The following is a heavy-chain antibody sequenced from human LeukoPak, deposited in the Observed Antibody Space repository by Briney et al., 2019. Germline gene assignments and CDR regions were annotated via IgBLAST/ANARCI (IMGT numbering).Heavy chain of an antibody. D-gene: IGHD6-19*01. CDR3: ARDVFAVADQRGTDY. V-gene: IGHV1-18*01. Sequence: ASVKVSCKASGYTFTSYGISWVRQAPGQGLEWMGWISAYNGNTNYAQKLQGRVTMTTDTSTSTAYMELRSLRSDDTAVYYCARDVFAVADQRGTDYWGQGTLSPSPQ. CDR2: ISAYNGNT. CDR1: GYTFTSYG. J-gene: IGHJ4*02.